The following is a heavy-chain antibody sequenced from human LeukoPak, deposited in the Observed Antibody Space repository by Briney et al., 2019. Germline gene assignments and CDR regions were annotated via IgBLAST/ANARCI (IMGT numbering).Heavy chain of an antibody. J-gene: IGHJ3*02. V-gene: IGHV3-48*01. D-gene: IGHD3-3*01. CDR1: GFTFSRYA. Sequence: GGSLRLSCTASGFTFSRYARKWVRQAPGKGLEWVSYISTSISTIYYADSVKGRFTISRDNAKNSLYLQMNSLRAEDTAVYYCARDAAWSGYYDAFDIWGQGTMVTVSS. CDR3: ARDAAWSGYYDAFDI. CDR2: ISTSISTI.